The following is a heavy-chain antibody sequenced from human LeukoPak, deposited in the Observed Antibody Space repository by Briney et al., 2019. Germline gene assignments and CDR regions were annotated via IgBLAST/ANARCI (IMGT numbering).Heavy chain of an antibody. D-gene: IGHD6-19*01. CDR3: AKPISGGLAVTADRFDP. CDR1: GFAFTFHA. V-gene: IGHV3-23*01. Sequence: GGSLRLSCAASGFAFTFHAMSWLRQPPGKGLDWVSTINANSGTTSYAASVRGRFTISRDNSKNTLYLQVNSLRADDTAVYYCAKPISGGLAVTADRFDPWGQGTLVVVSS. CDR2: INANSGTT. J-gene: IGHJ5*01.